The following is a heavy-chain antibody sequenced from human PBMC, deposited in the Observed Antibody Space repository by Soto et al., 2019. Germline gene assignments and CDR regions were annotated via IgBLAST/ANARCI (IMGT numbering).Heavy chain of an antibody. Sequence: PGGSLRLSCAASGFTFSNAWMSWVRQAPGKGLEWVGRIKSKTDGGTTDYAAPVKGRFTISRDDSKNTLYLQMNSLKTEDTAVYYCTTGPALVGARPNDYWGQGTLVTVSS. CDR1: GFTFSNAW. D-gene: IGHD1-26*01. V-gene: IGHV3-15*01. CDR3: TTGPALVGARPNDY. J-gene: IGHJ4*02. CDR2: IKSKTDGGTT.